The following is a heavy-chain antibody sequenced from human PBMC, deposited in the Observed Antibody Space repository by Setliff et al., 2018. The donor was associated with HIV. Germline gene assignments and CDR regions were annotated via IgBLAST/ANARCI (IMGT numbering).Heavy chain of an antibody. D-gene: IGHD5-18*01. V-gene: IGHV1-18*01. CDR2: ISAYNGNT. CDR3: ARDQDTAMAPYYYYGMDV. J-gene: IGHJ6*02. CDR1: GYTFTSYG. Sequence: ASVKVSCKASGYTFTSYGISWVRQAPGQGLEWMGWISAYNGNTNYAQKFQGRVTMTTDTSTRTAYMELRSLRSDDTAVYYCARDQDTAMAPYYYYGMDVWGQGTTVTVSS.